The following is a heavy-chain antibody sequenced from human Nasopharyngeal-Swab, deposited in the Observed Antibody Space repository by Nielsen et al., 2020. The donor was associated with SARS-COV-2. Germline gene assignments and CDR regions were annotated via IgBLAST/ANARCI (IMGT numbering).Heavy chain of an antibody. D-gene: IGHD3-3*01. CDR3: ASSYYDFWSGYYYHGAFDI. J-gene: IGHJ3*02. Sequence: GESLKISCAASGFTFSSYAMHWVRQAPGKGLEWVAGISYDGSNKYYADSVKGRFTISRDNSKNTLYLQMNSLRAEDTAVYYCASSYYDFWSGYYYHGAFDIWGQGTMVTVSS. CDR2: ISYDGSNK. CDR1: GFTFSSYA. V-gene: IGHV3-30*04.